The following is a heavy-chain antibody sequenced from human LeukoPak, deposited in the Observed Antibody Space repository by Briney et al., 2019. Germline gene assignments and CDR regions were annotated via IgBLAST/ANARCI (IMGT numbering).Heavy chain of an antibody. D-gene: IGHD3-22*01. J-gene: IGHJ5*02. CDR2: INTNTGNP. CDR1: GYTFTSYA. V-gene: IGHV7-4-1*02. Sequence: GASVKVSCKASGYTFTSYAMNWVRQAPGQGLEWMGWINTNTGNPTYAQGFTGRFVFSLDTSVSTAYLQISSLKAEDTAVYYCARSYDSSGYNNWFDPWGQGTLVTVSS. CDR3: ARSYDSSGYNNWFDP.